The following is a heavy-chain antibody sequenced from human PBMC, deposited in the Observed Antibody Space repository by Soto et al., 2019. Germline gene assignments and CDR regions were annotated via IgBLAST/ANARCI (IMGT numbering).Heavy chain of an antibody. V-gene: IGHV5-10-1*01. Sequence: PGESLKISCKGSGCSFTSYWISWVRQMPGKGLEWMGRIDPSDSYTNYSPSFQGHVTISADKSISTAYLQWSSLKASDTAMYYCASSRTTVTLYYYYYGMDVWGQGTTVTVSS. CDR2: IDPSDSYT. D-gene: IGHD4-17*01. CDR1: GCSFTSYW. J-gene: IGHJ6*02. CDR3: ASSRTTVTLYYYYYGMDV.